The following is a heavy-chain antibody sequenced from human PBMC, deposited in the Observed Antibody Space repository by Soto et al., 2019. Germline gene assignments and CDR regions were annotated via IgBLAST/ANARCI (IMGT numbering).Heavy chain of an antibody. V-gene: IGHV3-11*01. CDR3: ARDPFHYTYYYDSSGPELY. CDR1: GFTFSDYY. D-gene: IGHD3-22*01. Sequence: GGSLRLSCAASGFTFSDYYMSWIRQAPGKGLEWVSYISSSGSTIYYADSVKGRFTISRDNAKNSLYLQMNSLRAEDTAVYYCARDPFHYTYYYDSSGPELYWGQGTLVTVSS. J-gene: IGHJ4*02. CDR2: ISSSGSTI.